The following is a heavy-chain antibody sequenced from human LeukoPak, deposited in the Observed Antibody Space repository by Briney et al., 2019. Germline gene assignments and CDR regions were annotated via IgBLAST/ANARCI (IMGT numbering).Heavy chain of an antibody. D-gene: IGHD5-24*01. J-gene: IGHJ4*02. CDR2: IIPIFGTA. V-gene: IGHV1-69*01. Sequence: GASVKVSCKASGGTFSRYAISWVRQAPGQGLEWMGGIIPIFGTANYAQKFQGRVTITADESTSTAYMELSSLRSEDTAVYYCARGGSVGDGYHFGYWGQGTLVTVSS. CDR3: ARGGSVGDGYHFGY. CDR1: GGTFSRYA.